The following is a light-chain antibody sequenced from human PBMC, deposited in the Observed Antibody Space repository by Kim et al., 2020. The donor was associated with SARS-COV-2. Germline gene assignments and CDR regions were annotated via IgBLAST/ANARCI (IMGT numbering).Light chain of an antibody. J-gene: IGKJ3*01. V-gene: IGKV3-20*01. CDR3: QQYGSSPFT. CDR1: QSVSSNY. Sequence: EIVLTQSPGTLSLSPGERATLSCRASQSVSSNYLAWYQQKPGQAPSLLIYGASSRATGIPDRFSGSGSVTDFTLTISRLEPEDFAVYYCQQYGSSPFTFGPRTKADIK. CDR2: GAS.